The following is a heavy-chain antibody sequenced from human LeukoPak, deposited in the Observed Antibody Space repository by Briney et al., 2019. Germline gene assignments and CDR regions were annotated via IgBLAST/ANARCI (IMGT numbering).Heavy chain of an antibody. CDR3: AKVDSSGYYYVVYYFDY. Sequence: GGSLRLSCAASGFTFSSYGMHWVRQAPGKGLEWVAVIWYDGSNKYYADSVKGRFTISRDNSKNTLYLQMNSLRAEDTAVYYCAKVDSSGYYYVVYYFDYWGQGTLVTVSS. CDR1: GFTFSSYG. CDR2: IWYDGSNK. J-gene: IGHJ4*02. D-gene: IGHD3-22*01. V-gene: IGHV3-33*06.